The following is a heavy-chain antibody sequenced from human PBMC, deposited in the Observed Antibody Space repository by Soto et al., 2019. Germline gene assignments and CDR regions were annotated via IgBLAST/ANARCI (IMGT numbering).Heavy chain of an antibody. CDR3: ARDPDSSGYVDY. CDR1: GFTFSSYA. D-gene: IGHD3-22*01. CDR2: ISYDGRNK. Sequence: GGSLRLSCAASGFTFSSYAMHWVRQAPGKGLEWVAVISYDGRNKYYADSVKGRFTISRDNSKNTLYLQMNSLRAEDTAVYYCARDPDSSGYVDYWGQGTLVTVSS. V-gene: IGHV3-30*04. J-gene: IGHJ4*02.